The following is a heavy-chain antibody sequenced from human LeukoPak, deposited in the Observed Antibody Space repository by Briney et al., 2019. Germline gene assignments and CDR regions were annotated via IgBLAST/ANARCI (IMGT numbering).Heavy chain of an antibody. Sequence: SETLSLTCTVSGGSISSMSYYWGWIRQPPGKGLEWIGSIYYSGHTYYNPSLKSRVTISVDTSKNQFSLKLSSVTAADTAVYYCATTVDSSGYYQYYYSSMDVWGIGTTVTISS. V-gene: IGHV4-39*01. D-gene: IGHD3-22*01. CDR3: ATTVDSSGYYQYYYSSMDV. CDR2: IYYSGHT. CDR1: GGSISSMSYY. J-gene: IGHJ6*04.